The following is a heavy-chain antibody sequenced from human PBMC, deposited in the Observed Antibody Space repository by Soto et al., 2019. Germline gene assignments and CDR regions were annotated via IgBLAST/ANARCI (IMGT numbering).Heavy chain of an antibody. J-gene: IGHJ5*02. CDR2: IYTSGST. CDR3: ARHLEGYGDYVGKYNWFDP. Sequence: SETLSLTXTVSGGSISSYYWSWIRQPAGKGLEWIGRIYTSGSTNYNPSLKSRVTMSVDTSKNQFSLKLSSVTAADTAVYYCARHLEGYGDYVGKYNWFDPWGQGTLVTVSS. D-gene: IGHD4-17*01. V-gene: IGHV4-4*07. CDR1: GGSISSYY.